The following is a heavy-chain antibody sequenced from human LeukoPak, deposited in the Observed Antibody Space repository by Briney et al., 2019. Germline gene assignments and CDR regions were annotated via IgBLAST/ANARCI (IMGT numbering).Heavy chain of an antibody. V-gene: IGHV4-59*11. D-gene: IGHD6-13*01. CDR1: GGSISSHY. CDR3: ARSPVYSSSWYSFDP. J-gene: IGHJ5*02. Sequence: SETLSLTCTVSGGSISSHYWSWIRQPPGKGLEWFGYIYYSGSTNYNPSLKSRVTISVDTSKNQFSLKLSSVTAADTAVYYCARSPVYSSSWYSFDPWGQGTLVTVSS. CDR2: IYYSGST.